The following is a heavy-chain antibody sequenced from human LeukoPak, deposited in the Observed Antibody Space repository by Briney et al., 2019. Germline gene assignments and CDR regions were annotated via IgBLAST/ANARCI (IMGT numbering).Heavy chain of an antibody. V-gene: IGHV3-21*01. CDR1: GFTFSSYS. CDR2: ISSSSSYI. D-gene: IGHD3-9*01. Sequence: GGSLRFSCAASGFTFSSYSMNGVRQAPGKGLEWVSSISSSSSYIYYADSVKGRFTISRDNAKNSLYLQMNSLRAEDTAVYYCARGQESRYFDWLLLKTFDYWGQGTLVTVSS. CDR3: ARGQESRYFDWLLLKTFDY. J-gene: IGHJ4*02.